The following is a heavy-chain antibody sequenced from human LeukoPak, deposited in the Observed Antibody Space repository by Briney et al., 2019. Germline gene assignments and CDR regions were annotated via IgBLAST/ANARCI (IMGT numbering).Heavy chain of an antibody. CDR1: GGTFSSYA. Sequence: ASVKVSCKASGGTFSSYAISWVRQAPGQGLEWMGRIIPIFGIANYAQRFQGRVTITADKSTSTAYMELSSLRSEDTAVYYCARLDSSGKGLDYWGQGTLVTVSS. CDR2: IIPIFGIA. D-gene: IGHD3-22*01. CDR3: ARLDSSGKGLDY. J-gene: IGHJ4*02. V-gene: IGHV1-69*04.